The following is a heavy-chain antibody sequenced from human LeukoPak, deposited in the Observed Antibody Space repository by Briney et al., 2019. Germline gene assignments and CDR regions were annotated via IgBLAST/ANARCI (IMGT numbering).Heavy chain of an antibody. J-gene: IGHJ4*02. CDR2: IYSGGST. CDR1: GFTFSSYA. V-gene: IGHV3-66*01. CDR3: ARGTPLESGY. Sequence: GGSLRLSCAASGFTFSSYAMSWVRQAPGKGLEWVSVIYSGGSTYYADSVKGRFTISRDNSKNTLYLQMNSLRAEDTAVYYCARGTPLESGYWGQGTLVTVSP.